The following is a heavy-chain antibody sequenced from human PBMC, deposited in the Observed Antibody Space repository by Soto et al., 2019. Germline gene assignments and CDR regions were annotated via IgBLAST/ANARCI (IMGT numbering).Heavy chain of an antibody. CDR2: IYYSGST. D-gene: IGHD2-15*01. J-gene: IGHJ6*02. Sequence: QVQLQESGPGLVKPSQTLSLTCTVSGGSISSGDYYWSWIRQPPGKGLEWIGYIYYSGSTYYNPSLKSRVTISVDTSKNQSSLKLSSVTAADTAVYYCARYCSGGSCTWGMDVWGQGTTVTVSS. V-gene: IGHV4-30-4*01. CDR1: GGSISSGDYY. CDR3: ARYCSGGSCTWGMDV.